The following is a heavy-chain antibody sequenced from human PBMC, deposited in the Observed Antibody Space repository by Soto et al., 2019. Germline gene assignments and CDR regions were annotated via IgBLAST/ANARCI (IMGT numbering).Heavy chain of an antibody. D-gene: IGHD1-1*01. Sequence: QLQLQESGPGLVMPSETLSLTCTVSGDSISGSPYFWGWIRQPPGKRLAWIGSVFYDGYTLYTPSLRSRGTISGHTSKNQFSLKLTSVAGGDTATYFRARLQVEVCPYCGQGTLVTVSS. CDR1: GDSISGSPYF. CDR2: VFYDGYT. V-gene: IGHV4-39*01. J-gene: IGHJ4*02. CDR3: ARLQVEVCPY.